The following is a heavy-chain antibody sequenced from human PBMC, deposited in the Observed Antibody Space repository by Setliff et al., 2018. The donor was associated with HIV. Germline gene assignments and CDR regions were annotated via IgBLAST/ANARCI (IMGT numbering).Heavy chain of an antibody. V-gene: IGHV4-4*07. J-gene: IGHJ4*02. CDR2: IQTSEGT. CDR3: ARGGYGSGNAYYFAD. Sequence: LSLTCTVSGGSISTDYWTWVRQSAGKGLEWIGRIQTSEGTKYNPSLNSRVTGSIDTPKNQFSLDLTSVTAADTAVYYCARGGYGSGNAYYFADWGQGTPVTVSS. D-gene: IGHD3-10*01. CDR1: GGSISTDY.